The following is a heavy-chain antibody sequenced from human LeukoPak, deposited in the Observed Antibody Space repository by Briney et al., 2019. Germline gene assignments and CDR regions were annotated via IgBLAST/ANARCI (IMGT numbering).Heavy chain of an antibody. CDR1: GFTLSSYA. D-gene: IGHD3-3*01. J-gene: IGHJ4*02. V-gene: IGHV3-23*01. Sequence: GGSLRLSCAASGFTLSSYAMSWVRQAPGKGLEWVSAISGSGGSTYYADSVKGRFTISRDNSKNTLYLQMNSLRAEDTAVYYCTTTLLWSGSLYPDYWGPGTLVTVS. CDR2: ISGSGGST. CDR3: TTTLLWSGSLYPDY.